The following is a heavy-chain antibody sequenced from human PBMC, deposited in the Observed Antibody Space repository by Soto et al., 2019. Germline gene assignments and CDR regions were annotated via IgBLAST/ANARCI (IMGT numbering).Heavy chain of an antibody. J-gene: IGHJ6*02. CDR1: GGSISSSSYY. D-gene: IGHD1-26*01. CDR3: ARHNVGDTWDCYYGMDV. CDR2: IYYSGST. Sequence: KPSETLSLTCTVSGGSISSSSYYWGWIRQPPGKGLEWIGSIYYSGSTYYNPSLKSRVTISVDTSKNQFSLKLSSVTAADTAVYYCARHNVGDTWDCYYGMDVWGQGPKVTVYS. V-gene: IGHV4-39*01.